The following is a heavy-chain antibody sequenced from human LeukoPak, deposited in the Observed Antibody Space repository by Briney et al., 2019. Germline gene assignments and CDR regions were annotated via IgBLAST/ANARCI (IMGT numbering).Heavy chain of an antibody. J-gene: IGHJ4*02. Sequence: GGSLRLSCAASAFSFSIYYMIWVRQAPGKGLEWVANINQAGAERYYVDSVKRRFTISRDNAKNSLYLQMNSLRAEDTAVYYCARENSGSFVLDYWGQGTLVTVSS. D-gene: IGHD1-26*01. V-gene: IGHV3-7*01. CDR3: ARENSGSFVLDY. CDR1: AFSFSIYY. CDR2: INQAGAER.